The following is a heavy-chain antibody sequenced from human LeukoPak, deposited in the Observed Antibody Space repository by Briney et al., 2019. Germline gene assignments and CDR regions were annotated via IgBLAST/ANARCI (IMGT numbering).Heavy chain of an antibody. J-gene: IGHJ6*03. V-gene: IGHV1-2*02. Sequence: GASVKVSCKASGYTFTSYDINWVRQATGQGLEWMGWINPNSGGTNYAQKFQGRVTMTRDTSISTAYMELSRLRSDDTAVYYCAREEAAAGKGADYYYYMDVWGKGTTVTISS. CDR2: INPNSGGT. D-gene: IGHD6-13*01. CDR3: AREEAAAGKGADYYYYMDV. CDR1: GYTFTSYD.